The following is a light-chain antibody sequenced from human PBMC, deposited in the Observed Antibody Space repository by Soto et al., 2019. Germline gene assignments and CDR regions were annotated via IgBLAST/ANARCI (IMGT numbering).Light chain of an antibody. V-gene: IGLV2-14*02. CDR3: SSYTSSSTHL. CDR2: EVS. CDR1: SSDVGSYDL. J-gene: IGLJ1*01. Sequence: QSVLTQPASVSGSPGQSITISCTGTSSDVGSYDLVSWYQQHPGKAPKLMIFEVSDRPSGISHRFSGSKSGNTASLTISGLQAEDDADYYCSSYTSSSTHLFGTGTKLTVL.